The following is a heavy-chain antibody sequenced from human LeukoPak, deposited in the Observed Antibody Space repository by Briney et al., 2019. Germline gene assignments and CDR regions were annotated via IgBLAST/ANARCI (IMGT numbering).Heavy chain of an antibody. D-gene: IGHD6-13*01. CDR1: GYTFTSYY. Sequence: ASVKVSCKASGYTFTSYYMHWVRQAPGQGLEWMGIINPSGGSTSYAQKFQGRVTITRDTSASTAYMELSSLRSEDTAVYYCARDGRYSSSWYAEPYFDYWGQGTLVTVSS. V-gene: IGHV1-46*01. CDR3: ARDGRYSSSWYAEPYFDY. J-gene: IGHJ4*02. CDR2: INPSGGST.